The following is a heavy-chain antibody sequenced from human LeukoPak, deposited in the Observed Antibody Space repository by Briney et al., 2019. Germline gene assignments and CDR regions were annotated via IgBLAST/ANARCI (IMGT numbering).Heavy chain of an antibody. J-gene: IGHJ4*02. CDR2: INHSGST. Sequence: PSETLSLTCAVYGGSFSGYYWSWIRQPPGKGLEWIGEINHSGSTNYNPSLKSRVTISVDTSKNQFSLKLSSVTAADTAVHYCARDLAGDGYNLYFDYWGQGTLVTVSS. CDR3: ARDLAGDGYNLYFDY. D-gene: IGHD5-12*01. CDR1: GGSFSGYY. V-gene: IGHV4-34*01.